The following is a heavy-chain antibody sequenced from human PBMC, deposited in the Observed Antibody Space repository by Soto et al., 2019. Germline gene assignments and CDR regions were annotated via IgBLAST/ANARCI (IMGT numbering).Heavy chain of an antibody. CDR2: IYTDGSRT. CDR1: GFTFSSYW. V-gene: IGHV3-74*01. J-gene: IGHJ6*02. CDR3: ARGLMQLYGMDV. D-gene: IGHD3-16*01. Sequence: EVQLVESGGGLVQPGGSLRLSCAASGFTFSSYWMHWVRQAPGKGLVWVSRIYTDGSRTNYADSVKGRFTISRDNAKNTLYLQINSRRAEDTVVYYCARGLMQLYGMDVWGQGTTVTVSS.